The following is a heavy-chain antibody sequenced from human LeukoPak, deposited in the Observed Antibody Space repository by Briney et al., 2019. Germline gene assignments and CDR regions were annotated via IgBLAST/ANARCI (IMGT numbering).Heavy chain of an antibody. CDR3: ARDMSEKYTADY. CDR1: GFPFRTHA. D-gene: IGHD1-1*01. J-gene: IGHJ4*02. CDR2: ISFDGNTK. V-gene: IGHV3-30*01. Sequence: PGGSLRLSCAAYGFPFRTHAMHWVRQAPGKGLEWVAFISFDGNTKYYSDSVRGRFPISRDNSKNTVYLQMNSLRPEDTAVYYCARDMSEKYTADYWGQGTLVTVSS.